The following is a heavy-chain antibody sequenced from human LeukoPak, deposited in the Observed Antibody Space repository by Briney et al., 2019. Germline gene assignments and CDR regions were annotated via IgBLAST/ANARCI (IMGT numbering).Heavy chain of an antibody. Sequence: GASVKVSCIASGYSFTSYDINWVRQATGQGLEWMGWMNTNSGNTGFAPKFQGRVTMTRDTSKGTAYMELRSLRPEDTAVYYCANRWGTQILGNNIDIWGQGTLVTVSS. J-gene: IGHJ3*02. CDR2: MNTNSGNT. V-gene: IGHV1-8*01. CDR1: GYSFTSYD. D-gene: IGHD2-8*02. CDR3: ANRWGTQILGNNIDI.